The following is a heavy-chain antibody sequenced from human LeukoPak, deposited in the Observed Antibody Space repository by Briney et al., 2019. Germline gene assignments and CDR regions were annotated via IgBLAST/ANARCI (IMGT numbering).Heavy chain of an antibody. D-gene: IGHD3-3*01. V-gene: IGHV1-2*02. Sequence: ASVKDSCKASLYTFTGYYMHSGRPAPGQRREWMGWLNPNSGGTNSAQKFQGRVTMTRDTSISTAYMELSRLRSDDTAVYYCASGNGSLEWLPYLGAFDIWGQGTMVTVS. CDR2: LNPNSGGT. CDR3: ASGNGSLEWLPYLGAFDI. J-gene: IGHJ3*02. CDR1: LYTFTGYY.